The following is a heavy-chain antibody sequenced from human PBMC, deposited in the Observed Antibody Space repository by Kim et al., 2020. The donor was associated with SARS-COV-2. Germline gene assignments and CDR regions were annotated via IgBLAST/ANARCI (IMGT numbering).Heavy chain of an antibody. CDR3: ARESLLAYYYYYGMDV. Sequence: KFQGRVTITRDTSASTAYMELSSLRSEDTAVYYCARESLLAYYYYYGMDVWGQGTTVTVSS. J-gene: IGHJ6*02. V-gene: IGHV1-3*01.